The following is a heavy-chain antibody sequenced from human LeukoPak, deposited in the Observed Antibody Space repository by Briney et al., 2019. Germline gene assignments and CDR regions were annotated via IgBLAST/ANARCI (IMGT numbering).Heavy chain of an antibody. J-gene: IGHJ4*02. Sequence: SGPALVKPTQTLAPTCTFSGFSLSTSGMCVSWIRQPPGKALEWLARIDWDDDNYYSTSLKTRLTISKDTSKNQVVLTMTNMDSEDTATYFCARTYRYGYSYEYYFDYWGQGTLVTVSS. V-gene: IGHV2-70*11. CDR3: ARTYRYGYSYEYYFDY. CDR1: GFSLSTSGMC. CDR2: IDWDDDN. D-gene: IGHD5-18*01.